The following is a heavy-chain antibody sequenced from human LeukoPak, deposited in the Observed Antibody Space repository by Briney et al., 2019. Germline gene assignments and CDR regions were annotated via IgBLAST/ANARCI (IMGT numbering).Heavy chain of an antibody. D-gene: IGHD4-17*01. CDR1: GGSFSGYY. CDR3: ARGHSPVTTKVSYFQH. CDR2: INHSGST. J-gene: IGHJ1*01. V-gene: IGHV4-34*01. Sequence: PSETLSLTCAVYGGSFSGYYWSWIRQPPGKGLEWIGEINHSGSTNYNPSLKSRVTILVDTSKNQFSLKLSSVTGADTAVYYCARGHSPVTTKVSYFQHWGQGTLVTVSS.